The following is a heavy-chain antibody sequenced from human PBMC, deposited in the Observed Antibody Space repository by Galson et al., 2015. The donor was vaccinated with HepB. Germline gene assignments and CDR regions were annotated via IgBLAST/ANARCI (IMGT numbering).Heavy chain of an antibody. V-gene: IGHV3-11*01. CDR2: ITNTGTTV. J-gene: IGHJ5*02. D-gene: IGHD3-3*01. CDR1: GFTFSDYY. CDR3: ARDAYYDFWSGYSNGWFDP. Sequence: SLRLSCAASGFTFSDYYMSWIRQAPGKGLEWISYITNTGTTVYYADSVKGRFTISRDNAKNSLYLQMNSLRAEDTAMYYCARDAYYDFWSGYSNGWFDPWGQGTLVTVSS.